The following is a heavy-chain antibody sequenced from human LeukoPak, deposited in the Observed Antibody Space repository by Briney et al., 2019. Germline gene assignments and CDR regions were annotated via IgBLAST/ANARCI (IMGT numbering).Heavy chain of an antibody. CDR1: GFTLSSNY. Sequence: PGGSLRLSCAASGFTLSSNYMSWVRQAPGKGLEWVSAIYSGGSTYYADSVRGRFTISRDNSKNTRYLQRNSLRAEDTAVYYCARGVTWSYYGGEWFDPWGQGTLVTVSS. J-gene: IGHJ5*02. CDR2: IYSGGST. V-gene: IGHV3-53*01. D-gene: IGHD1-26*01. CDR3: ARGVTWSYYGGEWFDP.